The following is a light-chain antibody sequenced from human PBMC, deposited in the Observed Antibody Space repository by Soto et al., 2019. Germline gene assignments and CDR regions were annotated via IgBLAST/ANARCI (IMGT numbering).Light chain of an antibody. V-gene: IGLV1-40*01. CDR2: GNI. J-gene: IGLJ2*01. CDR3: QSYDSSLSGSVV. CDR1: SSNIGAGYD. Sequence: QSALTQPHSVSGAPGQRVTISCTGSSSNIGAGYDIHWYQQLPGTAPKLLIYGNINRPSGVPDRFSGSKSGTSASLAITGLQAEDEADYYCQSYDSSLSGSVVFGGGTKLTV.